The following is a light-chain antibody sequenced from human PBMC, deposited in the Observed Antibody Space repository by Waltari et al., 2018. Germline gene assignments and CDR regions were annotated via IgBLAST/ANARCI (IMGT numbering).Light chain of an antibody. CDR2: DDS. V-gene: IGLV1-51*02. CDR1: SSNIGIKC. CDR3: GTWDSSLSGAV. Sequence: QSELTQPPSVSAAPGQRGTIPCSGGSSNIGIKCVSWYPQFPETAPKLLIYDDSERPSGVPGRFSGSNSGTSATLDITGHQAGDEADYYCGTWDSSLSGAVFGGGTHLTVL. J-gene: IGLJ7*01.